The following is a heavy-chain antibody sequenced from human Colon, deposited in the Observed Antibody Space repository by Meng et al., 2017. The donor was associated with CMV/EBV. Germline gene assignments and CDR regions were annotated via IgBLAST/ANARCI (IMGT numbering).Heavy chain of an antibody. V-gene: IGHV3-23*01. CDR1: GFDFSSYA. CDR3: ARFEAADDAFDI. J-gene: IGHJ3*02. Sequence: GGSLRLSCAASGFDFSSYAMTWVRQAPGKGLEWVSRITGSGGGPHYADSVKGRFTISRDNSKNTLYLQMNSLRAEDTAVYYCARFEAADDAFDIWGQGTMVTVSS. D-gene: IGHD3-3*01. CDR2: ITGSGGGP.